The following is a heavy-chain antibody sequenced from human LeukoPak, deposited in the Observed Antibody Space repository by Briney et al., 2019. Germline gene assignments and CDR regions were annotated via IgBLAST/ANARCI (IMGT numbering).Heavy chain of an antibody. CDR1: GGSISSSNW. CDR2: IYHSGST. CDR3: ARGRDVEMAAYYFDY. Sequence: PSETLSLTCAVSGGSISSSNWWSWVRQPPGKGLEWIGEIYHSGSTNYNPSLKSRVTISVDKSKNQFSLKLSSVTAADTAVYYCARGRDVEMAAYYFDYWGQGTLVTVSS. D-gene: IGHD5-24*01. J-gene: IGHJ4*02. V-gene: IGHV4-4*02.